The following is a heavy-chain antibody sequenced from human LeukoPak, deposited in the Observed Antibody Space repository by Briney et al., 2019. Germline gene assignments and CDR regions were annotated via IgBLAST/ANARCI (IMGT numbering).Heavy chain of an antibody. D-gene: IGHD1-26*01. Sequence: APVKVSCKASGYTFTGYYMHWVRQAPGQGLEWMGRINPNSGGTNYAQKFQGRVTMTRDTSISTAYMELSRLRSDDTAVYYCARDRGGWELTVRDYYYYYMDVWGKGTTVTVSS. CDR2: INPNSGGT. V-gene: IGHV1-2*06. J-gene: IGHJ6*03. CDR1: GYTFTGYY. CDR3: ARDRGGWELTVRDYYYYYMDV.